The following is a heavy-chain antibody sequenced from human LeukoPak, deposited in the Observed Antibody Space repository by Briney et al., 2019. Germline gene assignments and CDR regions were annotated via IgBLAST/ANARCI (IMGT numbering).Heavy chain of an antibody. D-gene: IGHD3-10*01. CDR3: ARIIAHAFDI. V-gene: IGHV3-21*01. Sequence: GGSLRLSCAASGFTFSSYSMNWVRQAPGKGLEWVSSISSSSSYIYYADSVKGRFTISRDNAKNSLYLQMNSLKAEDTAVYYCARIIAHAFDIWGQGTMVTVSS. CDR1: GFTFSSYS. J-gene: IGHJ3*02. CDR2: ISSSSSYI.